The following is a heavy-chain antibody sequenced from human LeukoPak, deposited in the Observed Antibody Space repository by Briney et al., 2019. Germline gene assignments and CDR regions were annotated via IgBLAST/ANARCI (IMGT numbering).Heavy chain of an antibody. Sequence: HTGGSLRLSCAASGFTVSSNYMNWVRQAPGKGLEWVANIKQDGSDKYYLDAVKGRFTISKDNTKNSLYLQMNSLRAEDTAVYYCVKDSTWGEEWKLLPSFDFWGQGTMVTVSS. V-gene: IGHV3-7*03. CDR1: GFTVSSNY. CDR2: IKQDGSDK. D-gene: IGHD2-15*01. J-gene: IGHJ3*01. CDR3: VKDSTWGEEWKLLPSFDF.